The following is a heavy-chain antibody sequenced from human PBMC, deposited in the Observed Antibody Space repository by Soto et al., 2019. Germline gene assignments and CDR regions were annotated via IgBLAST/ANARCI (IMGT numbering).Heavy chain of an antibody. V-gene: IGHV1-69*13. J-gene: IGHJ4*02. CDR2: IIPIFGTA. Sequence: ASVKVSCKASGGTFSSYAISWVRQAPGQGLEWMGGIIPIFGTANYAQKFQGRVTITADESTSTAYMELSSLRSEDTAVYYCARSREWELFFDYWGQGTLVTVSS. D-gene: IGHD1-26*01. CDR3: ARSREWELFFDY. CDR1: GGTFSSYA.